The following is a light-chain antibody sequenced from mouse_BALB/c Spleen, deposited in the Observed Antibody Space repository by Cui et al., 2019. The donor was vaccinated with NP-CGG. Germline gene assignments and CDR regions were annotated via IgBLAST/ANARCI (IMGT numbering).Light chain of an antibody. CDR3: ALWYSNHWV. J-gene: IGLJ1*01. CDR2: GTN. CDR1: TGAVTTSNY. Sequence: QAVVTPESPLTTSPGETVTLTCRSSTGAVTTSNYANWVQEKPDHLFTGLIGGTNNRAPGVPARFSGSLIGDKAALTITGAQIEDEAIYFCALWYSNHWVFGGGTKLTVL. V-gene: IGLV1*01.